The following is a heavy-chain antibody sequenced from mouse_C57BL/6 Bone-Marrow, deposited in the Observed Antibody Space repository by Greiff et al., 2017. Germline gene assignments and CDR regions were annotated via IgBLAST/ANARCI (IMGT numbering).Heavy chain of an antibody. Sequence: VQLQQSGAELVMPGASVKLSCKASGYTFTSYWMHWVKQRPGQGLEWIGEIDPSDSYTNYNQKFKGKSTLTVDKSSSTAYMQLSSLTSEDSAVYYCARKMGQLGTRGDYFDYWGQGTTLTVSS. D-gene: IGHD3-2*01. V-gene: IGHV1-69*01. CDR1: GYTFTSYW. CDR2: IDPSDSYT. CDR3: ARKMGQLGTRGDYFDY. J-gene: IGHJ2*01.